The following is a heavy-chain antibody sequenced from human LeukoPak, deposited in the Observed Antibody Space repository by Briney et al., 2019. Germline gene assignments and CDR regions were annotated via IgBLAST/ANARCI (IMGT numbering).Heavy chain of an antibody. CDR3: AREGRSISVWCSSGTCYDFDY. D-gene: IGHD2-15*01. CDR1: GGTFSSYA. Sequence: ASVKVSCKASGGTFSSYAISWVRQAPGQGLEWMGWINTYSGDTNYAQKFQGRVTMTTDTSMNIAYMDLRSLRSDDTAVYYCAREGRSISVWCSSGTCYDFDYWGQGALVTVSS. J-gene: IGHJ4*02. CDR2: INTYSGDT. V-gene: IGHV1-18*01.